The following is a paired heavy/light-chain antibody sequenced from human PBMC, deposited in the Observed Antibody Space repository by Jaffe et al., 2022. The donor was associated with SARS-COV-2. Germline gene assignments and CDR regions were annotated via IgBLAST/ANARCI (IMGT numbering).Heavy chain of an antibody. CDR3: AREPGSIAAAAPYYYGMDV. D-gene: IGHD6-13*01. CDR2: IIPILGIA. V-gene: IGHV1-69*08. Sequence: QVQLVQSGAEVKKPGSSVKVSCKASGGTFSSYTISWVRQAPGQGLEWMGRIIPILGIANYAQKFQGRVTITADKSTSTAYMELSSLRSEDTAVYYCAREPGSIAAAAPYYYGMDVWGQGTTVTVSS. J-gene: IGHJ6*02. CDR1: GGTFSSYT.
Light chain of an antibody. V-gene: IGKV2-28*01. J-gene: IGKJ5*01. CDR3: MQALQTPSIT. CDR2: LGS. CDR1: QSLLHSNGYNY. Sequence: DIVMTQSPLSLPVTPGEPASISCRSSQSLLHSNGYNYLDWYLQKPGQSPQLLIYLGSNRASGVPDRFSGSGSGTDFTLKISRVEAEDVGVYYCMQALQTPSITFGQGTRLEIK.